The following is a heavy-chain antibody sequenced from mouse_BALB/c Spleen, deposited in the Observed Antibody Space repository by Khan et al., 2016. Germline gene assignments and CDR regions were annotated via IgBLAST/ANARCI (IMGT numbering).Heavy chain of an antibody. CDR1: GYTFTNYG. J-gene: IGHJ3*01. CDR2: INPNTGEP. Sequence: QIQLVQSGPELKKPGETVKISCKASGYTFTNYGMNWVKQAPGKGLKWMGWINPNTGEPTYAEEFKGHFVFSLETSASTAYLHINNLKKEDTATYFCAEDYYGSNWFAYWGQGTLVTVSA. V-gene: IGHV9-3*02. D-gene: IGHD1-1*01. CDR3: AEDYYGSNWFAY.